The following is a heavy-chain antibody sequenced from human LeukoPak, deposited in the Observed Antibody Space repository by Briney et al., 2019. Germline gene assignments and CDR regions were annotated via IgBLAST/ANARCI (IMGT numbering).Heavy chain of an antibody. J-gene: IGHJ4*02. CDR1: GFTFSSYW. Sequence: GGSLRLSCAASGFTFSSYWMSWVRQAPGKGLEWVSLISGDGGSTYYADSVKGRFTISRDNSKNSLYLQMNSLRTEDTALYYCAKGSVGATTVSLDYWGQGTLVTVSS. CDR3: AKGSVGATTVSLDY. CDR2: ISGDGGST. V-gene: IGHV3-43*02. D-gene: IGHD1-26*01.